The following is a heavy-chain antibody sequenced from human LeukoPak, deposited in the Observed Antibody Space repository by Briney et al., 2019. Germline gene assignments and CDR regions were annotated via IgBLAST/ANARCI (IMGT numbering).Heavy chain of an antibody. V-gene: IGHV3-9*01. CDR3: AKVYYDILTGLFLDAFDI. J-gene: IGHJ3*02. CDR2: ISWNSGSI. CDR1: GFTFDDYA. Sequence: GGSLRLSCAASGFTFDDYAMHWVRQAPGKGLEWVSGISWNSGSIGYADSVKGRFTISRDNAKNSLYLQMNSLRAEDTALYYCAKVYYDILTGLFLDAFDIWGQGTMVTVSS. D-gene: IGHD3-9*01.